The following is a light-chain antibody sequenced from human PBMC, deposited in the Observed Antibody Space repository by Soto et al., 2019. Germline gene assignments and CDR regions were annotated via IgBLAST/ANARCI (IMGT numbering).Light chain of an antibody. Sequence: IVLTHAPSILSLSPLYTATLSFRSSQTVSNYLTWYQQKPGQAPRLLIYDTSKRAAGIPARFSGSGSGTDFTLTISSLEPEDFAVYYCQQRSSWPLFGGGTKVDIK. CDR3: QQRSSWPL. J-gene: IGKJ4*01. CDR1: QTVSNY. CDR2: DTS. V-gene: IGKV3-11*01.